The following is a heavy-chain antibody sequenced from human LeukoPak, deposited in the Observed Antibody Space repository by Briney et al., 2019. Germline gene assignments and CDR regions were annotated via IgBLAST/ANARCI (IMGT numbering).Heavy chain of an antibody. Sequence: KPSETLSLTCTVSGGSISSHYWSWIRQPPGKGLEWIGYIYYSGSTNYNPSLKSRVTISVDTSKNQFSLKLSSVTAADTAVYYCARVGAAAGTLDAFDIWGQGTMVTVSS. CDR2: IYYSGST. CDR3: ARVGAAAGTLDAFDI. D-gene: IGHD6-13*01. CDR1: GGSISSHY. V-gene: IGHV4-59*11. J-gene: IGHJ3*02.